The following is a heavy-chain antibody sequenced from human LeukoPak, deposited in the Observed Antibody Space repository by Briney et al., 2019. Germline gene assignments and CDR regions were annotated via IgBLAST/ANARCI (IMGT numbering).Heavy chain of an antibody. CDR1: GNTFIGYY. Sequence: ASVKVSCKAAGNTFIGYYMHWVRRAPGQGLEWMGQINPNSAASHYAQKFQDRVTMTSDTSINMAYMELRSLRSDDTAVYYCARDFYGSRPGAFDYWGQGTLITVSS. CDR3: ARDFYGSRPGAFDY. CDR2: INPNSAAS. D-gene: IGHD3-10*01. J-gene: IGHJ4*02. V-gene: IGHV1-2*06.